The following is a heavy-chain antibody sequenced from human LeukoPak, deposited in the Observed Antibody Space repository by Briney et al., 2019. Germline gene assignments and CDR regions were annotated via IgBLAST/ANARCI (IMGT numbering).Heavy chain of an antibody. CDR2: VSSSGSYT. V-gene: IGHV3-23*01. D-gene: IGHD5-12*01. CDR1: GFSLSNYI. J-gene: IGHJ4*02. Sequence: GESLRLSRVASGFSLSNYIMSWVRQAPGKGLEWVSTVSSSGSYTYYTDSVKGRFTISRDNSKNMVYLEVNSLRAEDTAVYYCAKHRGSSGADARPAEYWGQGTLVTVSS. CDR3: AKHRGSSGADARPAEY.